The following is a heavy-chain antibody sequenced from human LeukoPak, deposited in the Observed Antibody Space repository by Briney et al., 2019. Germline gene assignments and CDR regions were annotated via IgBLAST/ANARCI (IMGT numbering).Heavy chain of an antibody. CDR2: IYSGGST. J-gene: IGHJ3*02. Sequence: PGGSLRLSCAASGFSVSNNYMSWVRQAPGKGLERVSFIYSGGSTYYADSVKGRFTISRDNSKNTLYLQMNSLRAEDTAVYYCGRLMGSSGGAFDIWGQGTMVTVSS. V-gene: IGHV3-53*01. D-gene: IGHD6-19*01. CDR1: GFSVSNNY. CDR3: GRLMGSSGGAFDI.